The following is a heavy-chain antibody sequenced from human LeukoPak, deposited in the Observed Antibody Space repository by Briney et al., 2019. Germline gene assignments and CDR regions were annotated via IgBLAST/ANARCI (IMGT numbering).Heavy chain of an antibody. J-gene: IGHJ6*02. D-gene: IGHD3-3*01. CDR3: ARENYDFWSGYYPRYYYYGMDV. V-gene: IGHV1-18*01. Sequence: ASMKVSCTASGYTFTSYGISWVRQAPGQGLEWMGWISAYNGNTNYAQKLQGRVTMTTDTSTSTAYMELRSLRSDDTAVYYCARENYDFWSGYYPRYYYYGMDVWGQGTTVTVSS. CDR2: ISAYNGNT. CDR1: GYTFTSYG.